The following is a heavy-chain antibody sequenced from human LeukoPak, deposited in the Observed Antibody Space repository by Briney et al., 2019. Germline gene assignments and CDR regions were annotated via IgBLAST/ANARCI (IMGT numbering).Heavy chain of an antibody. CDR2: ISYSGDST. Sequence: GGSLRLSFAASGFTFSSYSMTWVRQTPGKVLELVSGISYSGDSTYYADAVKGRFTISRDNSRNTLYLEMNSLSAEDTAVYSCTKWSGFGNDWGQGTLVTVSS. V-gene: IGHV3-23*01. J-gene: IGHJ4*02. D-gene: IGHD3-10*01. CDR3: TKWSGFGND. CDR1: GFTFSSYS.